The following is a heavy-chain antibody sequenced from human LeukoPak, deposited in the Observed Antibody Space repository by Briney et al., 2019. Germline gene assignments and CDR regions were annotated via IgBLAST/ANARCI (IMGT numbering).Heavy chain of an antibody. D-gene: IGHD2-15*01. J-gene: IGHJ4*02. CDR2: IRQDGDTK. CDR3: AKAKSKLGYCSGGSCPQGY. V-gene: IGHV3-7*01. CDR1: GFPFNAYW. Sequence: PGGSLRLSCAASGFPFNAYWMTGVRQAPGKGLEWVANIRQDGDTKYYVDSVKGRFTISRDNSKNTLYLQMNSLRAEDTAVYYCAKAKSKLGYCSGGSCPQGYWGQGTLVTVSS.